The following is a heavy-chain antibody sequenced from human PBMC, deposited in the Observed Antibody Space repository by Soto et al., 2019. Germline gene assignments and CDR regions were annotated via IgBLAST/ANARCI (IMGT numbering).Heavy chain of an antibody. V-gene: IGHV4-39*01. D-gene: IGHD5-12*01. CDR2: IYYSGST. Sequence: SETLSLTCTVSGGSISSSSYYWGWIRQPPGKGLEWIGSIYYSGSTCYNPSLKSRVTISVDTSKNQFSLKLSSVTAADTAVYYCARQGPGWLQSSNWFDPWGQGTLVTVSS. J-gene: IGHJ5*02. CDR1: GGSISSSSYY. CDR3: ARQGPGWLQSSNWFDP.